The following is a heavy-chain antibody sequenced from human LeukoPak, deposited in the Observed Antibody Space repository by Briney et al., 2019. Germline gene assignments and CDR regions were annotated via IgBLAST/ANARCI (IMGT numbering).Heavy chain of an antibody. V-gene: IGHV3-23*01. CDR3: ARGYYFDY. CDR2: FSGSGGST. J-gene: IGHJ4*02. D-gene: IGHD3-16*01. Sequence: GGSLRLSCAASGFTFSSYAMSWVRQAPGKGLEWVSTFSGSGGSTYYADSVKDRFTISRDNAKNTLYLQMNSLRAEDTAVYYCARGYYFDYWGQGTLVTVSS. CDR1: GFTFSSYA.